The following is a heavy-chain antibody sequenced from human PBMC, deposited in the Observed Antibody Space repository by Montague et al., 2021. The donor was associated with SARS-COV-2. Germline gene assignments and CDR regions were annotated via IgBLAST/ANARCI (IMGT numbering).Heavy chain of an antibody. CDR3: ARDGADYSFACYHEMDV. Sequence: SETLSLTCTVSGASVRTYYWSWIRQSAGKKLEWMGHLYTSGSTYYNPSFKSRVTMSLDTSKNLFSLNLSSMTAADTAVYYCARDGADYSFACYHEMDVWGQGIAVTVSS. D-gene: IGHD5-12*01. J-gene: IGHJ6*02. CDR1: GASVRTYY. CDR2: LYTSGST. V-gene: IGHV4-4*07.